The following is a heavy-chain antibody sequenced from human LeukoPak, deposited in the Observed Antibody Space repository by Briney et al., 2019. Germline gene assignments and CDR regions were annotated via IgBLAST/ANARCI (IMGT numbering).Heavy chain of an antibody. CDR3: ARAPRDTMVRGVYYYYGMDV. CDR2: MNPNSGYT. J-gene: IGHJ6*02. CDR1: GYTFTNYD. D-gene: IGHD3-10*01. V-gene: IGHV1-8*01. Sequence: ASVKVSCKASGYTFTNYDVNWVRQATGQGLEWMGWMNPNSGYTGHAQKFQGRVTMTRNTSISTAYMELSSLRSEDTAVYYCARAPRDTMVRGVYYYYGMDVWGQGTTVTVSS.